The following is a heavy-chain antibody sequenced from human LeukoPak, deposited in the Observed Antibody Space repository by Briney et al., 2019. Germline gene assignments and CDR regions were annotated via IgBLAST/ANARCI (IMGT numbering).Heavy chain of an antibody. CDR2: IYSGGST. CDR3: ARDRGGSRSDY. CDR1: GFTVSSNY. J-gene: IGHJ4*02. Sequence: PGGSLRLSCAASGFTVSSNYMSWVRQAPGKGLEWVSVIYSGGSTYYADSVKGRFTISRDNSKSTLYLQMNSLRAEDTAVYYCARDRGGSRSDYWGQGTLVTVSS. V-gene: IGHV3-66*01. D-gene: IGHD6-13*01.